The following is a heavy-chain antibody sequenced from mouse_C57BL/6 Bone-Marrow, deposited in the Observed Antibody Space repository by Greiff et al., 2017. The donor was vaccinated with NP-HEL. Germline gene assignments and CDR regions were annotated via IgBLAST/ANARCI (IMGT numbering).Heavy chain of an antibody. J-gene: IGHJ4*01. CDR1: GYTFTSYW. CDR3: ARYDYGGGVYAMDY. Sequence: QVQLKQPGAELVKPGASVKMSCKASGYTFTSYWITWVKQRPGQGLEWIGDIYPGSGSTNYNEKFKSKATLTVDTSSSTAYMQLSSLTSEDSAVYYCARYDYGGGVYAMDYWGQGTSVTVSS. D-gene: IGHD2-4*01. V-gene: IGHV1-55*01. CDR2: IYPGSGST.